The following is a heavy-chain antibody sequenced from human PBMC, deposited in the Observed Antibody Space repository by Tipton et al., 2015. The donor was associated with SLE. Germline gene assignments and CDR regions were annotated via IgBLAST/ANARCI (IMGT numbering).Heavy chain of an antibody. CDR3: ARWIIDGSGSYYHFDY. Sequence: TLSLTCTVSGGSISSHYWSWIRQPPGKGLEWIGYIYYSGSTNYNPSLKSRVTISVDTSKNQFSLKLSSVTAADTAVYYCARWIIDGSGSYYHFDYWGQGTLVTVSS. J-gene: IGHJ4*02. CDR2: IYYSGST. D-gene: IGHD3-10*01. CDR1: GGSISSHY. V-gene: IGHV4-59*07.